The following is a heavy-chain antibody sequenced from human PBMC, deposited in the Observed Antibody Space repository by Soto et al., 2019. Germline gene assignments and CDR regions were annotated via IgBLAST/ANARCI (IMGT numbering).Heavy chain of an antibody. V-gene: IGHV3-64D*06. CDR2: ISSNGDST. CDR1: GFTFSMFS. J-gene: IGHJ5*02. D-gene: IGHD4-17*01. CDR3: VHPRSTVQIPPT. Sequence: GGSLRLSCSASGFTFSMFSMHWVRQAPGKGLEYVSGISSNGDSTYYSDSVKGRFTISRDNSKNTLYLQMSSLRAVDTAVYYCVHPRSTVQIPPTWGQGTLVTVSS.